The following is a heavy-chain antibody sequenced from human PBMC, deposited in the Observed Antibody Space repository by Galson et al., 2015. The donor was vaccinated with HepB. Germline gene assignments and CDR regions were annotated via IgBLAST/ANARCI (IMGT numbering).Heavy chain of an antibody. V-gene: IGHV3-7*05. J-gene: IGHJ6*02. CDR3: ARDRPLFGELFLYYYYGMDV. CDR1: GFTFSSYW. D-gene: IGHD3-10*02. CDR2: IKQDGSEK. Sequence: SLRLSCAASGFTFSSYWMSWVRQAPGKGLEWVANIKQDGSEKYYVDSVKGRFTISRDNAKNSLYLQMNSLRAEDTAVYYCARDRPLFGELFLYYYYGMDVWGQGTTVTVSS.